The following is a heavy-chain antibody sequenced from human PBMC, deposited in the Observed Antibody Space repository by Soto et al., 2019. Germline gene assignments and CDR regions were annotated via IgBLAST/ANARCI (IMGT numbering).Heavy chain of an antibody. CDR1: GYSFIGYY. J-gene: IGHJ5*01. V-gene: IGHV1-2*02. CDR3: ARGDVNWFDP. CDR2: INPKSGVT. Sequence: ASVKVSCKASGYSFIGYYMHWVRQAPGQGLEWMGWINPKSGVTNYAQKFQGRVTMTRDTSITTAYMELSSLRSDDTAVYYCARGDVNWFDPWGQGTTVTVSS. D-gene: IGHD2-21*02.